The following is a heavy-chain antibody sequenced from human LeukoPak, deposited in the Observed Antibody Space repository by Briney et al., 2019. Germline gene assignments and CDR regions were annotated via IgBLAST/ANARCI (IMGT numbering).Heavy chain of an antibody. CDR1: GFTFSGHS. CDR3: ARDRGGYEFFDY. Sequence: GGSLRLSCAASGFTFSGHSMNWVRQAPGKGLEWVSYISTGSGTIYCTDSVKGRFTISRDNAKNSLYLQMNSLRDEDTAVYYCARDRGGYEFFDYWGQGTLVTVSS. CDR2: ISTGSGTI. J-gene: IGHJ4*02. V-gene: IGHV3-48*02. D-gene: IGHD5-12*01.